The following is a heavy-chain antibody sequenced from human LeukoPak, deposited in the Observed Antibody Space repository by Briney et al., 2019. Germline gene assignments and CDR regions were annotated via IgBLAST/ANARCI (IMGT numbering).Heavy chain of an antibody. D-gene: IGHD3-3*01. CDR1: GDTFTTYD. V-gene: IGHV1-8*01. CDR2: MNPESGNT. Sequence: ASVKVSCNISGDTFTTYDINWVRQATGQGLEWMGWMNPESGNTVYAQKFQGRLTLTRDISISTAYMVLSSLRSEDTAVYFCARAITIFDYYYMDVWGKGTTVTVSS. J-gene: IGHJ6*03. CDR3: ARAITIFDYYYMDV.